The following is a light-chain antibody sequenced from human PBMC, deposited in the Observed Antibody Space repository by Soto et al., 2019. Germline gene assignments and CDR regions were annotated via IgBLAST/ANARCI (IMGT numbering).Light chain of an antibody. CDR1: QSISNN. J-gene: IGKJ1*01. CDR2: DAS. Sequence: VLTQSPATLSFSAEERATLSCRASQSISNNLAWYQQKPGQAPRLLIYDASNRATGIPARFSGSGSGTDFTLSIGSLEPEDFAVYYCQHRSSWAFGQGPRWIS. CDR3: QHRSSWA. V-gene: IGKV3-11*01.